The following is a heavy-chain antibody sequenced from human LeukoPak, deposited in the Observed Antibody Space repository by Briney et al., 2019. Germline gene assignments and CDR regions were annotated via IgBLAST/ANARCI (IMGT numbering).Heavy chain of an antibody. CDR3: ASLNPLTMVRGVITNDY. CDR2: IYYSGST. Sequence: SETLSLTCTVSGGSISSYYWSWIRQPPGKGLEWIGYIYYSGSTNYNPSLKSRVTISVDTSKNQFSLKLSSVTAADTAVYYCASLNPLTMVRGVITNDYWGQGTLVTVSS. J-gene: IGHJ4*02. D-gene: IGHD3-10*01. CDR1: GGSISSYY. V-gene: IGHV4-59*12.